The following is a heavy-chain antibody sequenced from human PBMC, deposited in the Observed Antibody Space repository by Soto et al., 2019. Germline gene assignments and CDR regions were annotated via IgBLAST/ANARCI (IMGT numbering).Heavy chain of an antibody. D-gene: IGHD4-17*01. CDR3: ARLGDYDP. J-gene: IGHJ5*02. V-gene: IGHV4-39*01. CDR1: GGSISSSSYY. CDR2: IYYSGST. Sequence: PEETLSLTCTVSGGSISSSSYYWGWIRQPPGKGLEWIGSIYYSGSTYYNPSLKSRVTISVDTSKNQFSLKLSSVTAADTAVYYCARLGDYDPWGQGTLVTVSS.